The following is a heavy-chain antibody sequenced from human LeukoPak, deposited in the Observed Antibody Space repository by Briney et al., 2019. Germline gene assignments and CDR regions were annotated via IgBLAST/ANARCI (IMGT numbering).Heavy chain of an antibody. D-gene: IGHD3-3*01. CDR2: ILYDGSNK. J-gene: IGHJ4*02. CDR1: GFTFSSYA. Sequence: PGGSLRLSCAASGFTFSSYAMHWVRQAPGKGLEWVAVILYDGSNKYYADSVKGRFTISRDNSKNTLYLQMNSLRAEDTAVYYCARVPDYDFWSGYYRRRYFDYWGQGTLVTVSS. V-gene: IGHV3-30-3*01. CDR3: ARVPDYDFWSGYYRRRYFDY.